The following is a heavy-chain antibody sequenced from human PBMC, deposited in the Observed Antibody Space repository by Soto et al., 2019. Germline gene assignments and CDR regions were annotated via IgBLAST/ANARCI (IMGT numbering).Heavy chain of an antibody. Sequence: GGSLRLSCAASGFTFSSYAMSWVRQAPGKGLEWVSAISGSGGSTYYADSVKGRFTISRDNSKNTLYLQMNSLRAEDTAVYYCAKGSLLWFGGSLPNWFDPWGQGTLVTVSS. J-gene: IGHJ5*02. CDR2: ISGSGGST. D-gene: IGHD3-10*01. V-gene: IGHV3-23*01. CDR3: AKGSLLWFGGSLPNWFDP. CDR1: GFTFSSYA.